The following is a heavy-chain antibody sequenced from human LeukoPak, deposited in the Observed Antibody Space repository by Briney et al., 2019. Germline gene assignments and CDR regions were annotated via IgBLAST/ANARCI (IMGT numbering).Heavy chain of an antibody. CDR2: IYYSGST. CDR3: ARDGYGSGSYPTQS. Sequence: PSETLSLTCTVSGGSISSSSYYWGWIRQPPGKGLEWIGSIYYSGSTYYNPSLKSRVTISVDTSKNQFSLKLSSVTAADTAVYYCARDGYGSGSYPTQSWGQGTLVTVSS. V-gene: IGHV4-39*07. D-gene: IGHD3-10*01. J-gene: IGHJ5*02. CDR1: GGSISSSSYY.